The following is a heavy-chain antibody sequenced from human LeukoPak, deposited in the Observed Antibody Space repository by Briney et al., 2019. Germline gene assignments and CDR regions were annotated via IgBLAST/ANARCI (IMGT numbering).Heavy chain of an antibody. CDR2: VSGRGGST. Sequence: PGRCLRPSHAPSGPTFTSHSTNWVSHAPGKGLEWLSGVSGRGGSTYYADSVKGRFTISRHNSKNTLYLQMNSLRAEDTAVYYCATGGSGHMPYDRPRYWGQGTLVTVSS. D-gene: IGHD3-22*01. CDR3: ATGGSGHMPYDRPRY. CDR1: GPTFTSHS. J-gene: IGHJ4*02. V-gene: IGHV3-23*01.